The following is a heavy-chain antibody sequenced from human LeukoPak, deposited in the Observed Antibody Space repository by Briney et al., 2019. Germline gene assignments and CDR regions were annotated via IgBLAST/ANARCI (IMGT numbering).Heavy chain of an antibody. CDR2: IKSKAEGGTT. Sequence: GGSLRLSCAASGFTFSNAWMSWVPQAPGKGLEWVGRIKSKAEGGTTDYAAPVKGRFTISRDDSKNTMYLQMNSLKTEDTAVYYCTPHYDFWSGYVVWGQGTLVTVSS. J-gene: IGHJ4*02. V-gene: IGHV3-15*01. CDR3: TPHYDFWSGYVV. D-gene: IGHD3-3*01. CDR1: GFTFSNAW.